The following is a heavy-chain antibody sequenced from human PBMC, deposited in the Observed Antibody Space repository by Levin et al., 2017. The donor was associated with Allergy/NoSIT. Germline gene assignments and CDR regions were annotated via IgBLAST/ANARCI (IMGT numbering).Heavy chain of an antibody. CDR3: AGMKRNILQAFGI. CDR2: ISSSSSSI. D-gene: IGHD2/OR15-2a*01. J-gene: IGHJ3*02. CDR1: GVAFSSYS. V-gene: IGHV3-48*02. Sequence: PGGSLRLSCVASGVAFSSYSMNWVRQAPGKGLEWISYISSSSSSIDYADSAKGRFTISRDNAKNSLFLQMNHLRDEDTAVYFCAGMKRNILQAFGIWCQGTMVTVSS.